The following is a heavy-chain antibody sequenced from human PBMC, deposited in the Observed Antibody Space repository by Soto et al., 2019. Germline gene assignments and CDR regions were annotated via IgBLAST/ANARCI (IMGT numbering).Heavy chain of an antibody. V-gene: IGHV6-1*01. J-gene: IGHJ3*02. CDR1: GDSVSSNSAA. CDR2: TYYRSKWYN. D-gene: IGHD6-13*01. Sequence: PSQTLSLTCAISGDSVSSNSAAWNWIRQSPSRGLEWLGRTYYRSKWYNDYAVSVKSRITINPDTSKNQFSLKLSSVTAADTAVYYCARDSRIAAAGTSNRGAFDIWGQGTMVTVSS. CDR3: ARDSRIAAAGTSNRGAFDI.